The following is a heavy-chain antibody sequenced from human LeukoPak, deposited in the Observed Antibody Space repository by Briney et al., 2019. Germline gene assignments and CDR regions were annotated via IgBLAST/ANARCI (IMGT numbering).Heavy chain of an antibody. CDR2: VYYSGST. CDR1: GGSISDYY. D-gene: IGHD3-22*01. V-gene: IGHV4-59*01. Sequence: SETLSLTCTVSGGSISDYYWSWIRQPPGKGLEWIGYVYYSGSTNYNPSLKSRVTISVDTSKNQFSLKLSSVTAADTAVYYCAKDLLPSSYYYDSSGYDYWGQGTLVTVSS. CDR3: AKDLLPSSYYYDSSGYDY. J-gene: IGHJ4*02.